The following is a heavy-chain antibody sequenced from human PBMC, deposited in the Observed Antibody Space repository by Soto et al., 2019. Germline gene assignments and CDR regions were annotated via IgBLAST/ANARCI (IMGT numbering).Heavy chain of an antibody. J-gene: IGHJ4*02. D-gene: IGHD3-22*01. Sequence: SVKVSCKASGFTFTSSSVQWVRKARGQRLEWIGWITVGTGNTNYAQKFQERVTITRDMSTSTDYMELSNLRSEDTAVYYCAAADSSGYYGGWGQGTQVTVSS. CDR1: GFTFTSSS. CDR2: ITVGTGNT. V-gene: IGHV1-58*01. CDR3: AAADSSGYYGG.